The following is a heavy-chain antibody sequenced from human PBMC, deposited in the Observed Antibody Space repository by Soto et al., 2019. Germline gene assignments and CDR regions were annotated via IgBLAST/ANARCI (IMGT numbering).Heavy chain of an antibody. CDR3: AKARRGMPSTQRYFDY. Sequence: EVQLLESGGGLVQPGGSLRLSCAASGFTFSSYAMSWVRQAPGKGLEWVSAISGSGGSTYYADSVKGRFTISRDNSKNTLYLQMNSLRADDTAVYYCAKARRGMPSTQRYFDYWGQGTLVTGSS. D-gene: IGHD6-25*01. CDR1: GFTFSSYA. V-gene: IGHV3-23*01. CDR2: ISGSGGST. J-gene: IGHJ4*02.